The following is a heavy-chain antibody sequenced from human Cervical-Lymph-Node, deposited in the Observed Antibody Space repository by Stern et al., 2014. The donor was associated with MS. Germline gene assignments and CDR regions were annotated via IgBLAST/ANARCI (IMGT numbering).Heavy chain of an antibody. D-gene: IGHD3-9*01. CDR1: GGSISSSSYY. J-gene: IGHJ4*02. CDR3: ARQGPFDWFGTGGGDFDY. CDR2: IYYSGST. Sequence: QLQLQESGPGLVKPSETLSLTCTVPGGSISSSSYYWGWIRQPPGKGLEWIGSIYYSGSTYYTPPLKSRVPISVDLSKNQSPLKRSSVPAADTAVYYCARQGPFDWFGTGGGDFDYWGQGTLVTVSS. V-gene: IGHV4-39*01.